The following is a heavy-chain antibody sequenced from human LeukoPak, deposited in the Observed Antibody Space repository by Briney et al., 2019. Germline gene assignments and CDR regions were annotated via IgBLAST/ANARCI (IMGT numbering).Heavy chain of an antibody. CDR1: GYTFTGYY. V-gene: IGHV1-2*02. J-gene: IGHJ4*02. Sequence: ASVKVSCKASGYTFTGYYMHWVRQAPGQGLEWMGWINPNSGGTNYAQKFQGRVTMTRDTSISTAYMELSRLRSDDTAVYYCARDECTNGVCYSTFDYWGQGTLVTVSS. CDR2: INPNSGGT. D-gene: IGHD2-8*01. CDR3: ARDECTNGVCYSTFDY.